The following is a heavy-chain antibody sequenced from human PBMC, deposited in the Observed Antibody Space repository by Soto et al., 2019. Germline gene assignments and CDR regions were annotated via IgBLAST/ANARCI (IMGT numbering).Heavy chain of an antibody. D-gene: IGHD3-22*01. CDR2: IIPIFGTA. CDR1: GGTFSSYA. CDR3: ARVGIRITMIVAGGMDV. V-gene: IGHV1-69*01. J-gene: IGHJ6*02. Sequence: QVQLVQSGAEVKKPGSSVKVSCKASGGTFSSYAISWVRQAPGQGLEWMGGIIPIFGTANYAQKFQGRVTINADESTSTAYMELSSLRYEDTAVYYCARVGIRITMIVAGGMDVWGQGTTVTVSS.